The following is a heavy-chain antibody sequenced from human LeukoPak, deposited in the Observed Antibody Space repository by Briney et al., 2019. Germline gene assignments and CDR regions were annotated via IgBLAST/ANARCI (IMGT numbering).Heavy chain of an antibody. J-gene: IGHJ5*02. CDR2: INHSGST. D-gene: IGHD3-3*01. V-gene: IGHV4-34*01. Sequence: SETLSLTCAVYGGSFSGYWSWIRQPPGKGLEWIGEINHSGSTNYNPSLKSRVTISVDTSKNQFSLKLSSVTAADTAVYYCARGRRTIFGVVILFDPWGQGTLVTVSS. CDR1: GGSFSGY. CDR3: ARGRRTIFGVVILFDP.